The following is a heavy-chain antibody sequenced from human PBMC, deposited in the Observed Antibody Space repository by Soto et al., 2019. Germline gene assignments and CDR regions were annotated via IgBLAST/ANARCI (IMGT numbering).Heavy chain of an antibody. CDR2: INPNSGGT. J-gene: IGHJ3*02. CDR1: GYTFTGYY. CDR3: ARDYYGSGSYYNLGAFDI. V-gene: IGHV1-2*04. Sequence: ASVKVSCKASGYTFTGYYMHWVRQAPGQGLEWMGWINPNSGGTNYAQKFQGWVTMTRDTSISTAYMELSRLRSDDTAVFYCARDYYGSGSYYNLGAFDIWGQGTMVTVS. D-gene: IGHD3-10*01.